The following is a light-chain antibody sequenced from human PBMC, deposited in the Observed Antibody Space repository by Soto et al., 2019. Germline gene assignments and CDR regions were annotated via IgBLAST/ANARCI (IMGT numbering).Light chain of an antibody. Sequence: EIVMTQSPATLSVSPGERATLSCRASQSVSSNLAWYQQKPVQAPRLLIYGASTRATGIPVGFSGSGSGTEFTLTISSLQAEDFAVYNCQQYNYWPGYTFGQGTKLEIK. V-gene: IGKV3-15*01. J-gene: IGKJ2*01. CDR1: QSVSSN. CDR2: GAS. CDR3: QQYNYWPGYT.